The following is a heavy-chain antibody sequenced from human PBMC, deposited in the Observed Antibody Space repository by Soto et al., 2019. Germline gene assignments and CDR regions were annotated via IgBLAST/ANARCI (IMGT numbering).Heavy chain of an antibody. CDR1: GYTFTSYG. V-gene: IGHV1-8*02. Sequence: GASVKVSCKASGYTFTSYGINWVRQATGQGLEWMGWMNPNSGNTGYAQKFQGRVTMTRNTSISTAYMELSSLRSEDTAVYYCARGIRADNAFDIWGQGTMVTVSS. CDR3: ARGIRADNAFDI. CDR2: MNPNSGNT. D-gene: IGHD2-15*01. J-gene: IGHJ3*02.